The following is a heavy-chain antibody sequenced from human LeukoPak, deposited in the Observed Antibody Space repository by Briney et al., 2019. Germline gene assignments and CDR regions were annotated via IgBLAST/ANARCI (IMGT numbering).Heavy chain of an antibody. V-gene: IGHV3-7*05. J-gene: IGHJ4*02. Sequence: PGGSLRLSCAASGFTFSNYWMSWVRQAPGKGLEWVANIKQDGSEKYFVDSVKGRFTISRGNAKNSLYLQMNTLRVEDTAVYYCARDKSYGDSEDYWGQGTLVTVSS. CDR3: ARDKSYGDSEDY. CDR1: GFTFSNYW. D-gene: IGHD4-17*01. CDR2: IKQDGSEK.